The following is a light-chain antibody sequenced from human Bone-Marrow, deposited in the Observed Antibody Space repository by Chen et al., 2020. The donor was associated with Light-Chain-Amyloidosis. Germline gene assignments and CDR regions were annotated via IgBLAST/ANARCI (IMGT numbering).Light chain of an antibody. CDR2: EVT. V-gene: IGLV2-14*01. J-gene: IGLJ1*01. CDR3: SSYTITNTLV. Sequence: QSALTQPASMSGSPGQSITISCTGTSSDVGGDNHVSWYQQHPDKAPNLMIYEVTNRPSWVPDRFSGSKSDNTASLTISGLQTEDEADYFCSSYTITNTLVFGSGTRVTVL. CDR1: SSDVGGDNH.